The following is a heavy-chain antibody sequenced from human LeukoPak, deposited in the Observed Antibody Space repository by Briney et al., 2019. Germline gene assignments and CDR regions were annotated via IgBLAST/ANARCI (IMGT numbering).Heavy chain of an antibody. J-gene: IGHJ5*02. CDR3: ARRDVLIVTLDP. CDR2: ISSSGGAT. CDR1: GFTFGDYY. V-gene: IGHV3-11*01. Sequence: GSLRLSCAASGFTFGDYYMTWIRQAPGKGLEWVSYISSSGGATYYADSVKGRFTISRDNAKSSLYLQMNSLRAEDTAVYYCARRDVLIVTLDPWGQGTLVTVSS. D-gene: IGHD5-18*01.